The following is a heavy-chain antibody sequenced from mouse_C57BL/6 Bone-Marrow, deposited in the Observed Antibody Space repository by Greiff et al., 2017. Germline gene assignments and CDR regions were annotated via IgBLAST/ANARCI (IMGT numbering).Heavy chain of an antibody. D-gene: IGHD1-1*01. V-gene: IGHV5-6*02. Sequence: EVKLMESGGDLVKPGGSLKLSCAASGFTFSSYGMSWVRQTPDKRLEWVATISSGGSYTYYPDSVKGRFTISRDNAKNTLYLQMSSLKSEDTAMYYCARRYCSSYWYFDVWGTGTTVTVSS. CDR3: ARRYCSSYWYFDV. CDR1: GFTFSSYG. CDR2: ISSGGSYT. J-gene: IGHJ1*03.